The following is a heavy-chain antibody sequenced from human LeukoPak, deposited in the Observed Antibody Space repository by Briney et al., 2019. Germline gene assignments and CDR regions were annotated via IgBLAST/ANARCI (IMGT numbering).Heavy chain of an antibody. Sequence: LGESLKISCKSSGYRFTSYYIVWVRQMPGKGLEWMGIIYPGDSNIRYSPSFQGQVTISADKSISTAYLQWSRLKASDTAMYSCARLSNSWSTLYYFDYWGQGTLVTVSS. CDR3: ARLSNSWSTLYYFDY. V-gene: IGHV5-51*01. CDR2: IYPGDSNI. J-gene: IGHJ4*02. D-gene: IGHD6-13*01. CDR1: GYRFTSYY.